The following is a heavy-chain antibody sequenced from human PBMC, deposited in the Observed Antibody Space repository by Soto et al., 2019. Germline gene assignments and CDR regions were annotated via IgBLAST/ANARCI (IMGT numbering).Heavy chain of an antibody. D-gene: IGHD2-15*01. CDR1: GFTFSSYG. Sequence: GGSLRLSCAASGFTFSSYGMHWVRQAPGKGLEWVAVISYDGSNKYYADSVKGRFTISRDNSKNTLYLQMNSLRAEDTAVYYCARTKVRFASLAVVAARGMDVWGQGTTVTVAS. CDR2: ISYDGSNK. CDR3: ARTKVRFASLAVVAARGMDV. V-gene: IGHV3-30*03. J-gene: IGHJ6*02.